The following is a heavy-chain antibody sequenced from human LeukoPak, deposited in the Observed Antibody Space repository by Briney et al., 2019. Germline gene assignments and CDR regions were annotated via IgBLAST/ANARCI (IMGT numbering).Heavy chain of an antibody. CDR3: ARGHVVVAAWNAFDI. V-gene: IGHV4-34*01. CDR1: GGSFSGYY. J-gene: IGHJ3*02. Sequence: SETLSLTCAVYGGSFSGYYWSWIRQPPGKGLEWIGEINHSGSTNYNPSLKSRVTISVDTSKNQFSPKLSSVTAADTAVYYCARGHVVVAAWNAFDIWGQGTMVTVSS. CDR2: INHSGST. D-gene: IGHD2-15*01.